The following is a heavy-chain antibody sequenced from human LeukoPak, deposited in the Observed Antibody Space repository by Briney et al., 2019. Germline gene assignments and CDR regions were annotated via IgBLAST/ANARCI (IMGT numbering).Heavy chain of an antibody. V-gene: IGHV4-39*07. CDR2: IYYSGST. Sequence: SETLSLTCTVSGGSISSSSYYWGWIRQPPGKGLEWIGSIYYSGSTYYNPSLKSRVTISVDTSKNQFSLKLSSVTAADTAVYYCARARYGSGSYFDYWGQGTLVTVSS. CDR3: ARARYGSGSYFDY. CDR1: GGSISSSSYY. J-gene: IGHJ4*02. D-gene: IGHD3-10*01.